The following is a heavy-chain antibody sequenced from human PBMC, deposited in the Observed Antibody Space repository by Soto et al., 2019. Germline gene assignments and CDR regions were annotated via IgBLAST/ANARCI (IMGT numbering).Heavy chain of an antibody. D-gene: IGHD5-12*01. V-gene: IGHV1-46*03. Sequence: ASVKVSCKASGYTFTSYYMHWVRQAPGQGLEWMGIINPSGGSTSYAQKFQGRVTMTRDTSTSTVYMELSSLRSEDTAVYYCARETRGYSGYDLKNGWFDPWGQGTLVTVSS. CDR2: INPSGGST. CDR3: ARETRGYSGYDLKNGWFDP. CDR1: GYTFTSYY. J-gene: IGHJ5*02.